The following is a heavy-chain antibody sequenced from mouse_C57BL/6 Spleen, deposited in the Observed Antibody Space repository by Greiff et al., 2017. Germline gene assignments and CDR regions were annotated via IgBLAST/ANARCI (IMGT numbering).Heavy chain of an antibody. CDR2: ISSGGSYT. D-gene: IGHD1-1*01. CDR3: ARSGEDYGSSYDAMDY. Sequence: EVQLQESGGDLVKPGGSLKLSCAASGFTFSSYGMSWVRQTPDKRLEWVATISSGGSYTYYPDSVKGRFTISRDNAKNTLYLQMSSLKSEDTAMYYCARSGEDYGSSYDAMDYWGQGTSVTVSS. J-gene: IGHJ4*01. CDR1: GFTFSSYG. V-gene: IGHV5-6*01.